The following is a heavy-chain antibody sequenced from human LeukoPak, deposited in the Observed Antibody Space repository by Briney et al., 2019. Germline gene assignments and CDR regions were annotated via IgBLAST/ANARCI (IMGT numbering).Heavy chain of an antibody. V-gene: IGHV4-34*01. CDR3: ATIYGDFSDFDS. CDR1: GGSFSDSY. D-gene: IGHD4-17*01. CDR2: VTHDGRI. J-gene: IGHJ4*02. Sequence: SETLSLTCAVHGGSFSDSYWNCIRQPPGKGLEWIGEVTHDGRINYNPSLRGRVTISVDTSMNQFSLRLTSVTAADTAVYYCATIYGDFSDFDSWAQGILVTVSS.